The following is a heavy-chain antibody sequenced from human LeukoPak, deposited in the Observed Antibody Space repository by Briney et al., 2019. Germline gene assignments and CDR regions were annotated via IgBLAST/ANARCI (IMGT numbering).Heavy chain of an antibody. Sequence: SETLSLTCTVSGGSISSGDYYWSWIRQPPGKGLEWIGYIYYSGNTYYNPSLKSRVTISVDTSKNQFSLKLSSVTAADTAVYYCARGPIEVYGSGSHNYWGQGTLVTVSS. D-gene: IGHD3-10*01. CDR3: ARGPIEVYGSGSHNY. J-gene: IGHJ4*02. CDR2: IYYSGNT. CDR1: GGSISSGDYY. V-gene: IGHV4-30-4*01.